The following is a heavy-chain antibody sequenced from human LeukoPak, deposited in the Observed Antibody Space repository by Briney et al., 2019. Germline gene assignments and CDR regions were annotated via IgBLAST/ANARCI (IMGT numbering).Heavy chain of an antibody. Sequence: GGSLRLSCAASGFTFSNYWMGWVRQAPGKGLEWVSWITGSGGAVKYTDSVKGRFTISRDNAKKSVYLQMNSLRVEDTAVYYCARNGGGLDYWGQGTLVTVS. CDR3: ARNGGGLDY. CDR2: ITGSGGAV. V-gene: IGHV3-48*04. CDR1: GFTFSNYW. D-gene: IGHD3-16*01. J-gene: IGHJ4*02.